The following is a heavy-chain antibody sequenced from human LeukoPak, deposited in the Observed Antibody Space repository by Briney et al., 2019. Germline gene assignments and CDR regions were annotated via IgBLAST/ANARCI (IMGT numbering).Heavy chain of an antibody. J-gene: IGHJ5*02. CDR1: GFTFSDYN. CDR3: AKEINNIVVVVAATS. D-gene: IGHD2-15*01. V-gene: IGHV3-30*18. Sequence: PGGSLRLSCVVSGFTFSDYNMHWVRQAPGKGLEWVTIISYDGTKKYYADSVKGRFTISRDNSKNTLYLQMNSLRAEDTAVYYCAKEINNIVVVVAATSWGQGTLVTVSS. CDR2: ISYDGTKK.